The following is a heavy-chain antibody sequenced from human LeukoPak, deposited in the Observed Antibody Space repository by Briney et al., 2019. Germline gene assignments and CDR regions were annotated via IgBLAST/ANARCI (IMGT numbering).Heavy chain of an antibody. CDR1: GGTFSSYA. D-gene: IGHD6-19*01. CDR3: AREGSSSVDVNWFDP. CDR2: INPNSGDT. Sequence: ASVKVSCKASGGTFSSYANSWVRQAPGQGLEWMGWINPNSGDTNYAQNFQGRVTMTRDTSISTAYMELSRLTSDDTAVYYCAREGSSSVDVNWFDPWGQGTLVTVSS. V-gene: IGHV1-2*02. J-gene: IGHJ5*02.